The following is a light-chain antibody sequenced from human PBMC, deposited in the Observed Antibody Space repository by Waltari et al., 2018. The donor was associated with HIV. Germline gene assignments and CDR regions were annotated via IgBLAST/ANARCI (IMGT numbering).Light chain of an antibody. CDR1: SSHVGNYNY. V-gene: IGLV2-23*02. CDR3: CSYAGSSRNV. Sequence: QSALTQPASVSGSPGQSITISCTGTSSHVGNYNYISWYHQCPGKAPKLMIYDVTQRPSGVSNRFSGSKSGNTASLIISGLQAEDEADYYCCSYAGSSRNVFGTGTKVTVL. J-gene: IGLJ1*01. CDR2: DVT.